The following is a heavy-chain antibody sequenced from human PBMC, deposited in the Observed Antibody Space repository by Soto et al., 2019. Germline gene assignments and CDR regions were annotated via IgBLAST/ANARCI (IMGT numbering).Heavy chain of an antibody. CDR1: GFTFSSYG. V-gene: IGHV3-30*18. D-gene: IGHD1-26*01. Sequence: QVQLVESGGGVVQPGRSLRLSCVASGFTFSSYGMHWVRQAPGKGLEWVAVISYDGSNKYYADSVKGRFTISRDNSKNTLYLQMNSLRAEDTAVYYCAKDKGIVGATPHYWGQGTLVTVSS. CDR3: AKDKGIVGATPHY. CDR2: ISYDGSNK. J-gene: IGHJ4*02.